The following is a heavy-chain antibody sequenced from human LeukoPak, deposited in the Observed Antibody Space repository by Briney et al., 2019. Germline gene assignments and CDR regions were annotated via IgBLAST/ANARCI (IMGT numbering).Heavy chain of an antibody. CDR3: ARDDSVYSSSSGWFDP. V-gene: IGHV4-30-2*01. CDR2: IYHSGST. J-gene: IGHJ5*02. Sequence: PSETLSLTCTVSGGSISSGGYYWSWIRQPPGKGLEWIGYIYHSGSTYYNPSLKSRVTISVDRSKNQFSLKLSSVTAADTAVYYCARDDSVYSSSSGWFDPWGQGTLVTVSS. CDR1: GGSISSGGYY. D-gene: IGHD6-6*01.